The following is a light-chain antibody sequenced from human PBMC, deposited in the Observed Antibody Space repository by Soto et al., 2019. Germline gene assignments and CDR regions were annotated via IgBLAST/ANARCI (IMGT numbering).Light chain of an antibody. Sequence: ELVLTQSPGTLSLSPGESATLSCRASQSVSTYLAWYQQKPGQAPRLLIYDASNRATGIPARFGGSGSGTDFTLTISSLEPEDFAVYYCQQRTNWPITFGQGTRLEI. CDR1: QSVSTY. CDR2: DAS. J-gene: IGKJ5*01. V-gene: IGKV3-11*01. CDR3: QQRTNWPIT.